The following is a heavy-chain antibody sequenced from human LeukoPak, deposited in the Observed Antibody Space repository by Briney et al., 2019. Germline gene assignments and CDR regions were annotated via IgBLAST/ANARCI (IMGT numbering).Heavy chain of an antibody. CDR1: GGSISSTYYF. D-gene: IGHD4-11*01. Sequence: SETLSLTCSVSGGSISSTYYFWGWIRQPPGKGLEWIGSIHYSGSTYYNPSLKSRVTISVDTSKNQFSLKLSSVTAADTTVYYCASGRYSNYLYDYWGQGTLVTVSS. CDR2: IHYSGST. J-gene: IGHJ4*02. V-gene: IGHV4-39*01. CDR3: ASGRYSNYLYDY.